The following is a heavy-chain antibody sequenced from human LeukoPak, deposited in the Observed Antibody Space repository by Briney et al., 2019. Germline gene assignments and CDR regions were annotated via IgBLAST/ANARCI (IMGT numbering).Heavy chain of an antibody. CDR2: IIPIFGTA. CDR3: ARAKYYYDISGYAFHI. V-gene: IGHV1-69*05. Sequence: ASVKVSCKASGGTFSSYAISWVRQAPGQGLEWMGRIIPIFGTANYAQKFQGRVTITTDESTSTAYMELSSLRSEDTAVYYCARAKYYYDISGYAFHIWGQGTMVTVSS. D-gene: IGHD3-22*01. CDR1: GGTFSSYA. J-gene: IGHJ3*02.